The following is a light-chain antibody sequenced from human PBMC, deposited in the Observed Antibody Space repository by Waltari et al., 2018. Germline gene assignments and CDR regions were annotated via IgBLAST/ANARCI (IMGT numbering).Light chain of an antibody. V-gene: IGKV3-11*01. CDR1: QSVSSY. CDR3: QQGSNWPRT. Sequence: EIVLTQSPATLSLSPGERATLSCRAGQSVSSYLAWYQQKPGQAPRLLIYDASNRATGIPARFSGRGSGTDFTLTISSLEPEDFAVYYCQQGSNWPRTFGPGTKVDIK. CDR2: DAS. J-gene: IGKJ3*01.